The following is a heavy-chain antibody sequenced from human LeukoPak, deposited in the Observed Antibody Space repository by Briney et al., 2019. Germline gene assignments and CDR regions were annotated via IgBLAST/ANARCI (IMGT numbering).Heavy chain of an antibody. J-gene: IGHJ3*02. CDR2: ISFDGTHD. V-gene: IGHV3-30*04. Sequence: GTSLRLSCAASGFTFSSYAIHWVRQAPGKGLEWVAVISFDGTHDFYADSAKGRFTISRDNSKNTLYLQINSLRADDTAVYYCARARATVTRISSFDIWGQGTMVTVSS. D-gene: IGHD4-17*01. CDR1: GFTFSSYA. CDR3: ARARATVTRISSFDI.